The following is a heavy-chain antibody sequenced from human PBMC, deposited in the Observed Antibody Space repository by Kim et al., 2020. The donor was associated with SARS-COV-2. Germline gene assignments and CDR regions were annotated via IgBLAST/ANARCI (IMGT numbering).Heavy chain of an antibody. D-gene: IGHD3-3*02. CDR3: ARDLSISRDAFDI. J-gene: IGHJ3*02. Sequence: YNPSLKSRVTVSVDTSRNQFSLRLTSVTAADTAIYYCARDLSISRDAFDIWGQGTMVTVSS. V-gene: IGHV4-31*02.